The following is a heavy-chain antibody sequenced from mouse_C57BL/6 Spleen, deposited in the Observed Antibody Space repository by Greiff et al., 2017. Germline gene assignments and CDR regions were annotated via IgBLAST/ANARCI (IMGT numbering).Heavy chain of an antibody. CDR3: TGVITTVVATRYFDV. J-gene: IGHJ1*03. CDR1: GFTFSSYA. Sequence: EVMLVESGEGLVKPGGSLKLSCAASGFTFSSYAMSWVRQTPEKRLEWVAYISSGGDYIYYADTVKGRFTISRDNARNTLYLQMSSLKSEDTAMYYCTGVITTVVATRYFDVWGTGTTVTVSS. V-gene: IGHV5-9-1*02. D-gene: IGHD1-1*01. CDR2: ISSGGDYI.